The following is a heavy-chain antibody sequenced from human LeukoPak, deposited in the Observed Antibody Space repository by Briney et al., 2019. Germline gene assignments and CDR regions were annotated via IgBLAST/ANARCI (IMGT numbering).Heavy chain of an antibody. V-gene: IGHV3-48*04. CDR2: MTATSNTF. Sequence: SGRSLRLSCEVSGFTFSSYSVTWVRQVPGKGLELIAYMTATSNTFYYADSVKGRFTISRDNARNSLFLQMNSLTVEDTAVYYCARSLSGYDPLSAFWGQGTLVTVSS. D-gene: IGHD5-12*01. CDR3: ARSLSGYDPLSAF. CDR1: GFTFSSYS. J-gene: IGHJ1*01.